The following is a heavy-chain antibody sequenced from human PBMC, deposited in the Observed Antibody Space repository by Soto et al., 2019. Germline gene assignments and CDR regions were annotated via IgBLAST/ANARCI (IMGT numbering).Heavy chain of an antibody. V-gene: IGHV1-69*02. CDR1: GSTFSSYT. Sequence: QVQLVQSGAEMKRPGSSVKVSCQASGSTFSSYTVSWVRQAPGQGLEWMGRIIPVLGVTNYAQKFKGRVTITADKSKTTAYMELSSVRSRDTAVYYCARRRYCGADCYSKNHYGMDVWGQGTTVTVSS. CDR2: IIPVLGVT. CDR3: ARRRYCGADCYSKNHYGMDV. J-gene: IGHJ6*02. D-gene: IGHD2-21*02.